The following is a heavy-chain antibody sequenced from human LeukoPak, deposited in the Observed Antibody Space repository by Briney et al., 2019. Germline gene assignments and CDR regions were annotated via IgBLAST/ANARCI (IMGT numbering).Heavy chain of an antibody. CDR3: ARNLRLHTPRTFDI. V-gene: IGHV3-21*04. Sequence: GGSLRLSCAASGFSFSTYNINWVRRAPGKGLEWVSSISSSNTYIYYAASVKGRFTISRDNAKNSLYLQMNSLRAEDTAVYYCARNLRLHTPRTFDIWGQGTMVTVSS. J-gene: IGHJ3*02. CDR2: ISSSNTYI. CDR1: GFSFSTYN. D-gene: IGHD5-24*01.